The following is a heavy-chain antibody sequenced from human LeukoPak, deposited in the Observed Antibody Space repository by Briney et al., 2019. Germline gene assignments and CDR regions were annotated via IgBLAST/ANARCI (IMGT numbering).Heavy chain of an antibody. CDR3: ARECGGSCPHYCYYGMDV. CDR1: GFTFSSYS. J-gene: IGHJ6*02. V-gene: IGHV3-21*01. CDR2: ISSSSSYI. D-gene: IGHD2-15*01. Sequence: KPGGSLRLSCAASGFTFSSYSMNWVRQAPGKGLEWVSSISSSSSYIYYADSVKGRFTISRDNAKNSLYLQMNSLRAEDTAVYYCARECGGSCPHYCYYGMDVWGQGTTVTVSS.